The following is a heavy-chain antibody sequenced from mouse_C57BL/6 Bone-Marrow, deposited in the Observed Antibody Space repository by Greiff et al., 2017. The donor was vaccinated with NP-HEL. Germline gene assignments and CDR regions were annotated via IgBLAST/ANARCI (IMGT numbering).Heavy chain of an antibody. D-gene: IGHD3-2*02. CDR2: IDPETGGT. CDR3: TRPAQVYFDY. CDR1: GYTFTDYE. Sequence: VHLQQSGAELVRPGASVTLSCKASGYTFTDYEMHWVKQTPVHGLEWIGAIDPETGGTAYNQKFEGKAILTADKSSSTAYMELRSLTSEDSAVYYCTRPAQVYFDYWGQGTTLTVSS. J-gene: IGHJ2*01. V-gene: IGHV1-15*01.